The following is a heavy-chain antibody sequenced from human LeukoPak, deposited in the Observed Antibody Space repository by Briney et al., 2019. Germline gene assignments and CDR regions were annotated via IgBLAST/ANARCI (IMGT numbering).Heavy chain of an antibody. J-gene: IGHJ4*02. D-gene: IGHD4-17*01. CDR1: GFTFSSYG. CDR3: AKSPDDYGDYGDY. V-gene: IGHV3-30*18. Sequence: PGGSLRLSCAASGFTFSSYGMHWVRQAPGKGLEWVAVISYDGSNKYYADSVKGRFTISRDNSKNTLYLQMNSLRAEDTAVYYCAKSPDDYGDYGDYWGQGTLVTVSS. CDR2: ISYDGSNK.